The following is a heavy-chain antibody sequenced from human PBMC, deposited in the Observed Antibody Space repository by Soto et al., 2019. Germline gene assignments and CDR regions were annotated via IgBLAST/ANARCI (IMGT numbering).Heavy chain of an antibody. J-gene: IGHJ6*02. D-gene: IGHD6-19*01. CDR2: IYHSGST. Sequence: SETLSLTCAVSGGSISSSNCWSWVRQPPGKGLEWIGEIYHSGSTNYNPSLKSRVTISVDKSKNQFSLKLSSVTAADTAVYYCARDLLAVAQSHYSRLDVWGQGNTVTVSS. CDR1: GGSISSSNC. CDR3: ARDLLAVAQSHYSRLDV. V-gene: IGHV4-4*02.